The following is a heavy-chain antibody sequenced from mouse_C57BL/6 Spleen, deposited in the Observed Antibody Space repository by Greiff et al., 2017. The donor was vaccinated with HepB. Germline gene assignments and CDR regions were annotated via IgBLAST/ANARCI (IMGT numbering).Heavy chain of an antibody. D-gene: IGHD1-1*01. CDR3: ARNANLRSYYYGSSSFDY. Sequence: VQLQQSGPGLVQPSQSLSITCTVSGFSLTSYGVHWVRQSPGKGLEWLGVIWSGGSTDNNAAFISRLSISKDNSKSQVFFKMNSLQADDTAIYYDARNANLRSYYYGSSSFDYWGQGTTLTVSS. CDR1: GFSLTSYG. V-gene: IGHV2-2*01. CDR2: IWSGGST. J-gene: IGHJ2*01.